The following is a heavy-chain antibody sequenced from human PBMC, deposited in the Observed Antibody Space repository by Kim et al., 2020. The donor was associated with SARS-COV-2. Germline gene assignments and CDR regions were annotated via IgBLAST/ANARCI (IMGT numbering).Heavy chain of an antibody. CDR2: ISGSGGNT. V-gene: IGHV3-23*01. J-gene: IGHJ4*02. CDR3: AKAMWAAVTSVFSDS. Sequence: GGSLRLSCAASGFTFSSYAMTWVRQAPGKGPECVSSISGSGGNTFYLDSVKGRFTISRDNSKNMVYLQMNSLRADDTAVYYCAKAMWAAVTSVFSDSWGQGTVVTVSS. CDR1: GFTFSSYA. D-gene: IGHD6-19*01.